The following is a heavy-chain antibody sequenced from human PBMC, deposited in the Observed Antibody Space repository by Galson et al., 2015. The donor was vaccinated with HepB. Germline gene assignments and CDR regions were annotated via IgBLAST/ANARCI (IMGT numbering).Heavy chain of an antibody. J-gene: IGHJ4*02. Sequence: SVKVSCKASGYTFSRYGISWVRQAPGQGLEWMGWISGYNGNTKYAQRLQGRVTMTTATSTSTAYMELRSLRSDDTAVYYCARGGVYDSSGYYLGYWGQGTLVTVSS. D-gene: IGHD3-22*01. CDR1: GYTFSRYG. CDR2: ISGYNGNT. CDR3: ARGGVYDSSGYYLGY. V-gene: IGHV1-18*01.